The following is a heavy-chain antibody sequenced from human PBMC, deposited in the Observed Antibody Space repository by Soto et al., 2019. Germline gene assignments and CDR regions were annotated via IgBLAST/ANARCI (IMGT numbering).Heavy chain of an antibody. CDR2: INTDGSST. V-gene: IGHV3-74*01. CDR1: GFSFTTYW. CDR3: ERKIAAGNFDY. Sequence: GGSLRLSCAASGFSFTTYWMHWVRQAPGKGLVWVSRINTDGSSTTYADSVKGRFTISRDNAKNTLYLQMNSLRAEDTAVYYCERKIAAGNFDYWGQGTLVTVSS. D-gene: IGHD6-13*01. J-gene: IGHJ4*02.